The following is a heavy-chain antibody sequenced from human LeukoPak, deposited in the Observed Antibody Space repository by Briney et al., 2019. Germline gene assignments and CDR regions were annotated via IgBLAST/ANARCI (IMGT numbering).Heavy chain of an antibody. J-gene: IGHJ6*03. Sequence: SVKVSCKASGGTFSSYAISWVRQAPGQGLEWMGGIIPIFGTANYAQKFQGRVTITADESTSTAYMELSSLRSGDTAVYYCARATQHCSSTSCYGRDYCYYYYMDVWGKGTTVTVSS. CDR3: ARATQHCSSTSCYGRDYCYYYYMDV. V-gene: IGHV1-69*13. CDR2: IIPIFGTA. CDR1: GGTFSSYA. D-gene: IGHD2-2*01.